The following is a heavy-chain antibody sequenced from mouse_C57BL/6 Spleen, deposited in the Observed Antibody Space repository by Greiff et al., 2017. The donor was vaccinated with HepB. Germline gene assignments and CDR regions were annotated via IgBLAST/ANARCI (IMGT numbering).Heavy chain of an antibody. D-gene: IGHD1-1*01. CDR1: GYSITSGYY. Sequence: VQLQQSGPGLVKPSQSLSLTCSVTGYSITSGYYWNWIRQFPGNKLEWMGYISYDGSNNYNPSLKNRISITRDTSKNQFFLKLNSVTTEDTATYYCARDYYYGSSFYYFDYWGQGTTLTVSS. V-gene: IGHV3-6*01. CDR3: ARDYYYGSSFYYFDY. CDR2: ISYDGSN. J-gene: IGHJ2*01.